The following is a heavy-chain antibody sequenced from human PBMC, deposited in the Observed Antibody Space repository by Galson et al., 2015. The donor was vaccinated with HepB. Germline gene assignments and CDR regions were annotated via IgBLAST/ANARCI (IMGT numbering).Heavy chain of an antibody. CDR3: AKDQIDGDYDPGHDAFDI. CDR2: ISYDGSNK. Sequence: SLRLSCAASGFTFSSYGMHWVRQAPGKGLEWVAVISYDGSNKYYADSVKGRFTISRDNSKNTLYLQMNSLRAEDTAVYYCAKDQIDGDYDPGHDAFDIWGQGTMVTVSS. D-gene: IGHD4-17*01. CDR1: GFTFSSYG. V-gene: IGHV3-30*18. J-gene: IGHJ3*02.